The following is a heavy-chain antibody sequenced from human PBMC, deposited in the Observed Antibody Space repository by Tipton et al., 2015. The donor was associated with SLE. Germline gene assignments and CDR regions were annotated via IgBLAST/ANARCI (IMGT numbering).Heavy chain of an antibody. Sequence: LRLSCAVYGGSFSGYYWSWIRQPPGKGLEWIGEINHSGSTNYNPSLKSRVTISVDTSKNQFSLKLRSVTAADTAVYYCAGAWQGYCSGGTCYVLDYWGQGTLVTVSS. V-gene: IGHV4-34*01. CDR1: GGSFSGYY. J-gene: IGHJ4*02. CDR2: INHSGST. CDR3: AGAWQGYCSGGTCYVLDY. D-gene: IGHD2-15*01.